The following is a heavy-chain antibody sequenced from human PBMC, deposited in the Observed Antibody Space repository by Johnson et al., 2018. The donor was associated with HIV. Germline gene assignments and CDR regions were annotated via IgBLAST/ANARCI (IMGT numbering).Heavy chain of an antibody. J-gene: IGHJ3*02. D-gene: IGHD6-6*01. Sequence: VQLVESGGGVVQPGRSLRLSCAASGFTFDDYAMHWVRQAPGKGLEWVSGISWNSGSIGYADSVKGRFTISRDNAKNSLYLQMNSLRAEDTAVYYCARDRVAARDAFDIWGQGTMVSVSS. CDR2: ISWNSGSI. CDR3: ARDRVAARDAFDI. CDR1: GFTFDDYA. V-gene: IGHV3-9*01.